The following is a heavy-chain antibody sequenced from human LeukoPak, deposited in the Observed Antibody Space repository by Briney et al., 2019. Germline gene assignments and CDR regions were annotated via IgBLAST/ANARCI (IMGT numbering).Heavy chain of an antibody. CDR1: GFTFSSYG. Sequence: GRSLRLSCAASGFTFSSYGMHWVRQAPGKGLEWVAVVWYDGSNKYYADSVKGRFTISRDNSKNTLYPQMNSLRAEDTAVYYCAKDLGGGYGIFDYWGQGTLVTVSS. CDR3: AKDLGGGYGIFDY. D-gene: IGHD5-12*01. V-gene: IGHV3-33*06. CDR2: VWYDGSNK. J-gene: IGHJ4*02.